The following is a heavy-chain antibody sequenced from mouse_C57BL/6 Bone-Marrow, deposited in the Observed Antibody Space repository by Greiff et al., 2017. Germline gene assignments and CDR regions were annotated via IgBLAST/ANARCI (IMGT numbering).Heavy chain of an antibody. CDR3: ARDYYGSSYWFAY. CDR1: GFNIKNTY. CDR2: IDPANGNT. Sequence: VQLQQSVAELVRPGASVKLSCTASGFNIKNTYMHWVKQRPEQGLEWIGRIDPANGNTKYAPKFQGKATITADTSSNPAYLQLSSLTSEDTAIYYCARDYYGSSYWFAYWGQGTLVTVSA. V-gene: IGHV14-3*01. D-gene: IGHD1-1*01. J-gene: IGHJ3*01.